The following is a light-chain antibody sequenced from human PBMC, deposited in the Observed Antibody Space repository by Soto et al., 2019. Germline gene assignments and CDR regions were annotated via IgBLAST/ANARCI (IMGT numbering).Light chain of an antibody. CDR3: SSYTSSGVV. J-gene: IGLJ2*01. CDR2: DVS. CDR1: SSDVGGYNY. Sequence: QLVLTQPASVSGSPGQSITISCTGTSSDVGGYNYVSWYQQHPGKAPKLMIYDVSNRPSGVSNRFSGSKSGNTASLTISGLQAEDEADYYCSSYTSSGVVFGGGTKLTVL. V-gene: IGLV2-14*01.